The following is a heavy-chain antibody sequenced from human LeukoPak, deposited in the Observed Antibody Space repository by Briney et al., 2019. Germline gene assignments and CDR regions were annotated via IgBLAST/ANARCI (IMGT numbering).Heavy chain of an antibody. Sequence: GGSLRLSCAASEFTFSSYFMNWVRQAPGKGLEWVSSISSGSTYIYYADSVKGRFTISRDNAQNSLYLQMNSLRVEDTAIYYCARDPYNGAYSEGYYYYYMDVWGKGTTVTVSS. CDR1: EFTFSSYF. CDR3: ARDPYNGAYSEGYYYYYMDV. CDR2: ISSGSTYI. D-gene: IGHD1-1*01. V-gene: IGHV3-21*01. J-gene: IGHJ6*03.